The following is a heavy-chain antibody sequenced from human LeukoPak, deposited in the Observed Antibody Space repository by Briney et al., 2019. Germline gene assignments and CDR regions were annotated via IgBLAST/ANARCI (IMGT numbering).Heavy chain of an antibody. D-gene: IGHD3-22*01. J-gene: IGHJ4*02. CDR3: AKDTNTYYYDSSGYYLVIDY. Sequence: GGSLRLSCAASGFTFSSYAMSWVRQAPGKGLEWVSAISGSGGSTYYADSVKGRFTISRDNSKNTLYLQMNSLRAEDTAVYYCAKDTNTYYYDSSGYYLVIDYWGQGTLVTVSS. V-gene: IGHV3-23*01. CDR2: ISGSGGST. CDR1: GFTFSSYA.